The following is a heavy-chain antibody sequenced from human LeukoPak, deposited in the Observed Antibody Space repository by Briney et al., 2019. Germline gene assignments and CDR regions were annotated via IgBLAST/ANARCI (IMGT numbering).Heavy chain of an antibody. CDR1: GYTFTGYY. CDR3: AREEDTVMAVPSSPFDY. V-gene: IGHV1-2*06. D-gene: IGHD5-18*01. CDR2: INPNSGGT. J-gene: IGHJ4*02. Sequence: ASVKVSCTASGYTFTGYYMHWVRQAPGQGLEWMGRINPNSGGTNYAQKFQGRVTMTRDTSISTAYMELSSLRSEDTAVYYCAREEDTVMAVPSSPFDYWGQGTLVTVSS.